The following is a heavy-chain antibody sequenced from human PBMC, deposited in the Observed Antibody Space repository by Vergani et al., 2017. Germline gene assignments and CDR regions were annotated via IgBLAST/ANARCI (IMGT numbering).Heavy chain of an antibody. CDR2: INPNSGST. D-gene: IGHD2-15*01. J-gene: IGHJ4*02. CDR3: ARDREVVDYYFDY. Sequence: QVQLVQSGAEVKKPGASVKVSCKASGYTFTGYYMHWVRQAPGQGLEWMGWINPNSGSTNYAQKFQGRVTMTRDTSISTAYMELSRLRSDDTAVYYCARDREVVDYYFDYWGQGTLVTVSS. V-gene: IGHV1-2*02. CDR1: GYTFTGYY.